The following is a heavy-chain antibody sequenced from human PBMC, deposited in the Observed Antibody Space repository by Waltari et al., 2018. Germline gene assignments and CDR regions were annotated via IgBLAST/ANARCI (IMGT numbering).Heavy chain of an antibody. CDR2: IIPIFGTA. D-gene: IGHD3-22*01. CDR3: ARYNPLYYYDSSGYYSDY. J-gene: IGHJ4*02. Sequence: QVQLVQSGAEVKKPGSSVKVSCKASGGTFSSYAISWVRQAPGQGLEGMGGIIPIFGTANYAQKFQGRVTITADESTSTAYMELSSLRSEDTAVYYCARYNPLYYYDSSGYYSDYWGQGTLVTVSS. V-gene: IGHV1-69*01. CDR1: GGTFSSYA.